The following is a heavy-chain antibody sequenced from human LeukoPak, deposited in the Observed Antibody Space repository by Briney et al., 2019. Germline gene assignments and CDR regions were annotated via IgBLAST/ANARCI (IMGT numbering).Heavy chain of an antibody. Sequence: GASVKVSCKAPGYTFITYGFSWVRQAPGQGLEWMGWISGYNGHTNYAQNFQGRVSMTTDTSTNTAYMELRSLRSDDTAVYYCARNCSGDICNSNFGMDVWGQGTTVTVSS. CDR1: GYTFITYG. V-gene: IGHV1-18*01. D-gene: IGHD2-15*01. CDR2: ISGYNGHT. J-gene: IGHJ6*02. CDR3: ARNCSGDICNSNFGMDV.